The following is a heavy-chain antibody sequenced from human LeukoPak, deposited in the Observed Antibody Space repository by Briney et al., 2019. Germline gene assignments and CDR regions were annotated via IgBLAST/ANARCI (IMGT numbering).Heavy chain of an antibody. CDR3: ARGYCSGGSCYFPYSYYFDY. Sequence: GGSLRLSCAASGFTFSSYSMNWVRQAPGKGLEWVSSISSSSSYIYYADSVKGRFTISRDNAKNSLYLQMNSLRAEDTAVYYCARGYCSGGSCYFPYSYYFDYWGQGTLVTVSS. J-gene: IGHJ4*02. D-gene: IGHD2-15*01. CDR2: ISSSSSYI. V-gene: IGHV3-21*01. CDR1: GFTFSSYS.